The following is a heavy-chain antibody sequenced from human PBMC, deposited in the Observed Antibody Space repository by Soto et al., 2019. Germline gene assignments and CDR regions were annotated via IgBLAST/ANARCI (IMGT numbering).Heavy chain of an antibody. CDR2: ISKSSSYI. CDR3: ARDGSSYSSYWYNHYGMDV. V-gene: IGHV3-21*01. CDR1: GFTFSDYS. J-gene: IGHJ6*02. D-gene: IGHD6-19*01. Sequence: EVQLAESGGGLVKPGGSLRLSCIGSGFTFSDYSMNWVRLAPGKGLEWVSSISKSSSYIYHADSVKGRFTISRDNAKNSLYLHMNSLRAEDTAVYYCARDGSSYSSYWYNHYGMDVWGQGTTVTVSS.